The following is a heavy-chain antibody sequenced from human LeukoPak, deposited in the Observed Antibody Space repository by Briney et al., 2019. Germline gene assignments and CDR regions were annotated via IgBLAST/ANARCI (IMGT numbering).Heavy chain of an antibody. CDR2: INHSGST. CDR3: ARGLLRDDYSLNY. V-gene: IGHV4-34*01. CDR1: GGSFSGYY. J-gene: IGHJ4*02. D-gene: IGHD4-11*01. Sequence: KPSETLSLTCAVYGGSFSGYYWSWIRQPPGKGLEWIGEINHSGSTNYNPSLKSRVTISVDTSKNQFSPKLSSVTAADTAVYYCARGLLRDDYSLNYWGQGTLVTVSS.